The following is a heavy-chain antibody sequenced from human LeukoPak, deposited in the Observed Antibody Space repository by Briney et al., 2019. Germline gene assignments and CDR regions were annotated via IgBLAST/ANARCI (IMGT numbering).Heavy chain of an antibody. CDR2: IYYSGST. Sequence: SETLSLTCTVSGGSISSGGYYWSWIRQHPGKGLEWIGYIYYSGSTYYNPSLKSRVTISVDTSKNQFSLKLSSVTAADTAVYYCARVSLPCGGDCMYYFDYWGQGTLVTVSS. CDR1: GGSISSGGYY. D-gene: IGHD2-21*02. J-gene: IGHJ4*02. CDR3: ARVSLPCGGDCMYYFDY. V-gene: IGHV4-31*03.